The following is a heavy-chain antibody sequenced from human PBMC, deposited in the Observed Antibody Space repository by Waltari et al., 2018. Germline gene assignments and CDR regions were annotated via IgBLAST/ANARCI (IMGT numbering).Heavy chain of an antibody. CDR3: ARDFGNWNRKDGMDV. Sequence: QVQLQESGPGLVKPSETLSLTCTVPGGSISSYYWSWIRQPPGKGLEWIGYIYYSGSSNYEPSVKSRVTRAVETSKNQFSRKLSSVTAADTAVYYCARDFGNWNRKDGMDVWGQGTTVTVSS. CDR1: GGSISSYY. D-gene: IGHD1-1*01. J-gene: IGHJ6*02. CDR2: IYYSGSS. V-gene: IGHV4-59*01.